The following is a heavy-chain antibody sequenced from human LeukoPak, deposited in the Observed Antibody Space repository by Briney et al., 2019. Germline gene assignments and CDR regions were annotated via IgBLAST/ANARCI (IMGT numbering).Heavy chain of an antibody. V-gene: IGHV4-34*01. D-gene: IGHD3-22*01. CDR3: TRYDSDTAMLDY. CDR1: GGSFSGYY. Sequence: SETLSLTCAVYGGSFSGYYWSWIRQPPGKGLEWIGEINHSGSTNYNPSLKSRVTIPVDTSKTHFSLKRSSVTAAHTALYYCTRYDSDTAMLDYWGQGTLVTVSS. J-gene: IGHJ4*02. CDR2: INHSGST.